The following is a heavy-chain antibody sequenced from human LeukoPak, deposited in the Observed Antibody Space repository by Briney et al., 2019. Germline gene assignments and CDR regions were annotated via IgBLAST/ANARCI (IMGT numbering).Heavy chain of an antibody. CDR2: INPSGGTT. D-gene: IGHD3-10*01. Sequence: ASVKVSCKASGYTFTSYHMHWVRQAPGQGLEWMGIINPSGGTTNYAQKFRGRVTMTRDMSTSTVYMELSSLRSEDTAVYYCARVRDYGSGSYHSYYFDYWGQGTLVTVSS. CDR1: GYTFTSYH. CDR3: ARVRDYGSGSYHSYYFDY. J-gene: IGHJ4*02. V-gene: IGHV1-46*01.